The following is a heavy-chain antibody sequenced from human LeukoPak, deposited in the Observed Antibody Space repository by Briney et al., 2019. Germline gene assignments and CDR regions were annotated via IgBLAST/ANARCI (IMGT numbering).Heavy chain of an antibody. CDR2: INPNSGGT. Sequence: ASVKVSCKASGYTFTGYYMHWVRQAPGQGLEWMGWINPNSGGTNYAQKFQGRVTMTRDTSISTAYMELSRLRSDDTAVYYCAKDRYYDSSGYPYYFDYWGQGTLVTVSS. J-gene: IGHJ4*02. D-gene: IGHD3-22*01. CDR1: GYTFTGYY. V-gene: IGHV1-2*02. CDR3: AKDRYYDSSGYPYYFDY.